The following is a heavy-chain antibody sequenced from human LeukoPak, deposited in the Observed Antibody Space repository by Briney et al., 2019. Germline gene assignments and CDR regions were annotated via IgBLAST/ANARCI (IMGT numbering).Heavy chain of an antibody. V-gene: IGHV4-39*01. J-gene: IGHJ4*02. CDR2: IYYSGST. D-gene: IGHD2-2*02. CDR1: GGSISSSSYY. CDR3: ARVEPATAIRH. Sequence: SETLSLTCTVSGGSISSSSYYWGWIRQPPGKGLEWIGSIYYSGSTYYNPSLKSRVTISVDTSKNQFSLKLSSVTAADTAVYYCARVEPATAIRHWGQGTLVTVSS.